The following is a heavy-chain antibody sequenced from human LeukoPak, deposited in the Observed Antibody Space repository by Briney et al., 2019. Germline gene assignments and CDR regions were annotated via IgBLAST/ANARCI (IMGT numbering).Heavy chain of an antibody. CDR2: ISGSGGST. V-gene: IGHV3-23*01. CDR3: AKQLGYCSDGSCYFPY. J-gene: IGHJ4*02. CDR1: GFTFSSYG. Sequence: GRSLRLSCAASGFTFSSYGMHWVRQAPGKGLEWVSAISGSGGSTYYADSVQGRFTISRDNSKSALCLQMNSLRAEDTAVYYCAKQLGYCSDGSCYFPYWGQGTLVTVSS. D-gene: IGHD2-15*01.